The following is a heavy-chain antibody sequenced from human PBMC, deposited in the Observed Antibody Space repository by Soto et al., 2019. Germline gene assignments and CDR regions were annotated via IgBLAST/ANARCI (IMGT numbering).Heavy chain of an antibody. J-gene: IGHJ2*01. CDR2: INAGNGNT. Sequence: ASVKVSCKASGYTFTSYAMHWVRQAPGQRLEWMGWINAGNGNTKYSQKFQGRVTITRDTSASTAYMELSSLRSEDTAVYYCARDGYYDSSGYPGYWYFDLWGRGTLVTVS. V-gene: IGHV1-3*01. CDR1: GYTFTSYA. CDR3: ARDGYYDSSGYPGYWYFDL. D-gene: IGHD3-22*01.